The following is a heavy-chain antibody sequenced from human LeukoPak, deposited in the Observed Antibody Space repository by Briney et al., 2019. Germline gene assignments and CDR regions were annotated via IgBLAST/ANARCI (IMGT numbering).Heavy chain of an antibody. Sequence: GGSLRLSCAASGFTFSTYWMSWVRQAPGKGPDWVGNINQDGSATYYVDSVRGCFIISRDNAQSALFLQLSSLRVEDTAVYYCAIGAWEANGMGVWVQGTTVTVST. J-gene: IGHJ6*01. CDR3: AIGAWEANGMGV. V-gene: IGHV3-7*01. CDR1: GFTFSTYW. D-gene: IGHD1-26*01. CDR2: INQDGSAT.